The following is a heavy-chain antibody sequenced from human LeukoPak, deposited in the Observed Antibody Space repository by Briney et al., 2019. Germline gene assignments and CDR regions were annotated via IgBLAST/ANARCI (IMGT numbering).Heavy chain of an antibody. CDR3: ARGRRGRGVFDP. D-gene: IGHD1-26*01. V-gene: IGHV4-34*01. Sequence: SETLSLTCAVYGGSFSGYYWSWIRQPPGKGLEWIGEISHSGSTNYNPSLKSRVTISVDTSKNQFSLKLSSVTAADTAVYYCARGRRGRGVFDPWGQGTLVTVSS. J-gene: IGHJ5*02. CDR1: GGSFSGYY. CDR2: ISHSGST.